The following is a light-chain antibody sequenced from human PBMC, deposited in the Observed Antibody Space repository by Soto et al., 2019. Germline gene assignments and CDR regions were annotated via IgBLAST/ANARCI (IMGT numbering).Light chain of an antibody. CDR1: QSVSSN. J-gene: IGKJ5*01. CDR3: QQRTNWPPIT. V-gene: IGKV3-15*01. CDR2: GAS. Sequence: TVLTQSPAALSVSPWERAIFFCRASQSVSSNLAWYQQKPGQAPRLLIYGASTRATGIPARFSGSGSGTEFTLTISSLEPEDFAVYYCQQRTNWPPITFGQGTRLEIK.